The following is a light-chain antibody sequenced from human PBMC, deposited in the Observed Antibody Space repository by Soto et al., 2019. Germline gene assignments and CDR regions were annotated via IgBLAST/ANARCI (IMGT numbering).Light chain of an antibody. V-gene: IGKV1D-16*01. Sequence: DLQMTQSPSSLSASVGDRVTITCRASQRIGRLLAWYQQKPDKAPKCLLSSASTLKSGVPSRFSGNGSGTNFTLTISSLQPDDFATYYCQQYDTYPLTFGGGTKVEIK. CDR3: QQYDTYPLT. J-gene: IGKJ4*01. CDR2: SAS. CDR1: QRIGRL.